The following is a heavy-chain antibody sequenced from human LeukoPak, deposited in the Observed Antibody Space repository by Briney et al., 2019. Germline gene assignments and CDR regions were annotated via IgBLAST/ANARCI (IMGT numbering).Heavy chain of an antibody. CDR1: GFTFSSYA. V-gene: IGHV3-23*01. Sequence: GGSLRLSCAASGFTFSSYAVSWVRQAPGKGLEWVSALRNSGSTPYYADSVKGRFTISRDNSQNILYLQMNILRAEDTAVYYCAKTGGATNFGPLDSWGQGTLVFVSS. D-gene: IGHD1-26*01. CDR2: LRNSGSTP. J-gene: IGHJ4*02. CDR3: AKTGGATNFGPLDS.